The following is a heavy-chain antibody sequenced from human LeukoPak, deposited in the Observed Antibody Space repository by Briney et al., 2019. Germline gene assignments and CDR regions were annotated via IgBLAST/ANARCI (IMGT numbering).Heavy chain of an antibody. V-gene: IGHV1-2*02. D-gene: IGHD3-10*01. CDR1: GYTFTGYY. CDR2: INPNSGGT. Sequence: ASVKVSCKASGYTFTGYYMHWVRQAPGQGLEWMGWINPNSGGTNYAQKFQGRVTMTRDTSISTAYVELSRLRSDDTAVYYCARDIAMVRGVITISPYWGQGTLVTVSS. J-gene: IGHJ4*02. CDR3: ARDIAMVRGVITISPY.